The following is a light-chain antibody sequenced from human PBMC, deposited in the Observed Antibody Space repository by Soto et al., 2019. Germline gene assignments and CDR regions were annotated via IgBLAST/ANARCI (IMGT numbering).Light chain of an antibody. J-gene: IGKJ5*01. Sequence: DIQMTQSPSSLSASVGDRVSITCRASQSITNYLDWYQQKPGKVPKLLIYAASSLQSGVPSRFSGSGSGTDFTLTISSLQPEDVATYYGQKCYSTLFTFGQGTRLEIK. CDR3: QKCYSTLFT. V-gene: IGKV1-39*01. CDR2: AAS. CDR1: QSITNY.